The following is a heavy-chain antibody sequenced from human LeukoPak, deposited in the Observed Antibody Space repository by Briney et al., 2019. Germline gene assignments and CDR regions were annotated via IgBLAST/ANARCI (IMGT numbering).Heavy chain of an antibody. D-gene: IGHD2-2*01. V-gene: IGHV4-59*01. CDR3: ARTVCSSTSCWFDY. CDR1: GGSISSYY. Sequence: SETLSLTCTVSGGSISSYYSSWIRQPPGKGLEWIGYIYYSGSTNYNPSLKSRVTISVDTSKNQFSLKLSSVTAADTAVYYCARTVCSSTSCWFDYWGQGTLVTVSS. J-gene: IGHJ4*02. CDR2: IYYSGST.